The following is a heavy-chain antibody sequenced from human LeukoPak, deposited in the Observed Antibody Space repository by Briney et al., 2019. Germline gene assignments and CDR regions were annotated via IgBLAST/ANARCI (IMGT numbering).Heavy chain of an antibody. D-gene: IGHD3/OR15-3a*01. V-gene: IGHV3-66*01. Sequence: GGSLRLSCAASGFTVSSNYMSWVRQAPGKGLEWVSVIYSGGSTYYADSVKGRFTISRDNSKNTLYLQMNSLRAEDTAVYYCAREDWANYYYYYMDVWGKGTTVTVSS. J-gene: IGHJ6*03. CDR2: IYSGGST. CDR3: AREDWANYYYYYMDV. CDR1: GFTVSSNY.